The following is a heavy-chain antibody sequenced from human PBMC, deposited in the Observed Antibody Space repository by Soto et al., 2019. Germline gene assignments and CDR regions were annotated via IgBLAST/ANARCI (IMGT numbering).Heavy chain of an antibody. Sequence: QVHLVQSGAEVKKPGASVKVSCKASGYTFENYYMHWVRQAPGQGLEWLGIIDPTGGRTTYEQKFQDRVTMTRDTSTSTVYMALCSLRSNDTALYNCARELQFPHQEAGMDVWGQGTTVTVSS. CDR1: GYTFENYY. J-gene: IGHJ6*02. D-gene: IGHD6-19*01. V-gene: IGHV1-46*02. CDR2: IDPTGGRT. CDR3: ARELQFPHQEAGMDV.